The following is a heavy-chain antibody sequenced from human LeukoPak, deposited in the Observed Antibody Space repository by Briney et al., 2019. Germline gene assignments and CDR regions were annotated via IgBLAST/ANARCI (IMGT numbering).Heavy chain of an antibody. Sequence: GGSLRLSCVASGFTFGKYWMSWIRQAPGKGLEWVSYISSSSSYTNYADSVKGRFTISRDNAKNSLYLQMNSLRAEDTAVYYCARGSVVLLWFGEPMPRDYYFDYWGQGTLVTVSS. V-gene: IGHV3-11*06. J-gene: IGHJ4*02. CDR1: GFTFGKYW. CDR3: ARGSVVLLWFGEPMPRDYYFDY. D-gene: IGHD3-10*01. CDR2: ISSSSSYT.